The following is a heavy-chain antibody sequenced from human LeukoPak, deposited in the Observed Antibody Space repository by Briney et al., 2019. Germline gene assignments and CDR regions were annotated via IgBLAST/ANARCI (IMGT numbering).Heavy chain of an antibody. CDR1: GFTFSSYW. Sequence: GGSLRLSCAASGFTFSSYWMSWVRQAPGKGLEWVANIKQDGSEKNYVDSVKGRFTISRDNPKNSLYLQMNSLRAEDTAVHYCAGGSGWLIDYWGQGTLVTVSS. J-gene: IGHJ4*02. V-gene: IGHV3-7*04. CDR2: IKQDGSEK. CDR3: AGGSGWLIDY. D-gene: IGHD6-19*01.